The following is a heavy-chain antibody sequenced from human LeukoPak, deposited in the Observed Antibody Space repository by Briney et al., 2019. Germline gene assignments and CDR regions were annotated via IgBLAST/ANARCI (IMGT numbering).Heavy chain of an antibody. Sequence: GGSLRLSCAASGFTFSSYSMNWDRQAPGKGLEWVSSISSSSSYIYYADSVKGRFTPSRHHAKNSLYLQMNSLRAEDTAVYYCARGYYDSSGTPFDIWGQGTMVTVSS. CDR2: ISSSSSYI. CDR3: ARGYYDSSGTPFDI. CDR1: GFTFSSYS. D-gene: IGHD3-22*01. J-gene: IGHJ3*02. V-gene: IGHV3-21*01.